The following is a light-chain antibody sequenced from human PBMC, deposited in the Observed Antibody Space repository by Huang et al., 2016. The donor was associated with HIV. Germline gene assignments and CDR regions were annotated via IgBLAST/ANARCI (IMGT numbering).Light chain of an antibody. CDR1: QRVTNN. J-gene: IGKJ5*01. CDR3: QQYSNWPPLT. CDR2: GAS. Sequence: EIVMTQSPATLSVSPGERVTLSCRASQRVTNNLSWYQQKPGQAPRLLIYGASTMATGFPARFRGSGSGTDFTLTISSLQSEDFGLYFCQQYSNWPPLTFGQGTRLEIK. V-gene: IGKV3-15*01.